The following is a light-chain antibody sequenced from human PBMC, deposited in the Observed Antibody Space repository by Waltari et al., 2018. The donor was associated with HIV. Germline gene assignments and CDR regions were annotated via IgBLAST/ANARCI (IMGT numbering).Light chain of an antibody. CDR3: QAWDSSTVV. Sequence: SYELTQPPSVSVSPGQTASITCSGDKLGDKYACWYQQKPGQSPVVVIYQDSKRPSGIPERFAGSNSGNTATLIISGTQAMDEADYYCQAWDSSTVVFGGGTKLTVL. CDR2: QDS. J-gene: IGLJ2*01. CDR1: KLGDKY. V-gene: IGLV3-1*01.